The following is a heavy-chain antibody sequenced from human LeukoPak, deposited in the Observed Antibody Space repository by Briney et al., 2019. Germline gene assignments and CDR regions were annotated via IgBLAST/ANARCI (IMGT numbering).Heavy chain of an antibody. CDR1: GRSFSGYY. CDR3: AAREQGRVLSY. CDR2: INHSGST. Sequence: SETLSLTCTVYGRSFSGYYWSWIRQPPGKGLEWIGEINHSGSTNYNPSLKSRVTISVDTSKNQFSLKLTSVTAADTAVFYCAAREQGRVLSYWGQGTLVTVSS. D-gene: IGHD1/OR15-1a*01. V-gene: IGHV4-34*01. J-gene: IGHJ4*02.